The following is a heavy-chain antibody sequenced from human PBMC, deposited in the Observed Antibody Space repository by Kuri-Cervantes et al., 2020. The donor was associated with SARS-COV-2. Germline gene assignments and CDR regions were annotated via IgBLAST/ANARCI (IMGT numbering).Heavy chain of an antibody. D-gene: IGHD2-2*01. J-gene: IGHJ5*02. Sequence: SQTLSLTCAVYGGSFSGYYWSWIRQPPGKGLEWIGSIYYSGSTYYNPSLKSRVTISVDTSKNQFSLKLSSVTAADTAVYYCATGYCSSTSCYPMDWFDPWGQGTLVTVSS. CDR2: IYYSGST. V-gene: IGHV4-34*01. CDR1: GGSFSGYY. CDR3: ATGYCSSTSCYPMDWFDP.